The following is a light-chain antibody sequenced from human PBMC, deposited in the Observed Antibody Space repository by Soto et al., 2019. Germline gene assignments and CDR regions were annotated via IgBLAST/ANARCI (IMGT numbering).Light chain of an antibody. J-gene: IGKJ1*01. Sequence: EIVLTQSPGTLSLSPGEKATLSCRASQSVSSAFLAWYQQKPGQAPRLLIYGVSNRATGIPDRFSGSGSGTDFILTISRLEPEDFALYYCGQFVSSPPRTFGQGT. CDR1: QSVSSAF. CDR3: GQFVSSPPRT. CDR2: GVS. V-gene: IGKV3-20*01.